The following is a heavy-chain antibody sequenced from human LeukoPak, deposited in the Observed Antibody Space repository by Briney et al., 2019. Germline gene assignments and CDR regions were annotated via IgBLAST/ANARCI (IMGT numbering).Heavy chain of an antibody. CDR3: ARDQPLGGIAVAAWVAADEYFQH. V-gene: IGHV1-2*02. CDR2: INPNSGGT. Sequence: GASVKVSCKASGYTFTGYYMHWVRQAPGQGLEWMGWINPNSGGTNYAQKFQGRVTMTRDTSISTAYMELSRLRSDDTAVYYCARDQPLGGIAVAAWVAADEYFQHWGQGTLVTVSS. CDR1: GYTFTGYY. J-gene: IGHJ1*01. D-gene: IGHD6-19*01.